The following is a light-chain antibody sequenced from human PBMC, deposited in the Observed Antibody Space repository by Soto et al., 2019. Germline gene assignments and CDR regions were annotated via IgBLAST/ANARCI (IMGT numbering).Light chain of an antibody. V-gene: IGKV3-20*01. Sequence: VLAQSPATLSLSPGERAILACGASQSVSSSYLAWYRQKPGQAPSLLIYGAASRAAGIPDRFSGSGSGTDFSLTISRLEPEDCAVSYCQQYGSSPRTFGQGTQVDIK. CDR1: QSVSSSY. J-gene: IGKJ1*01. CDR2: GAA. CDR3: QQYGSSPRT.